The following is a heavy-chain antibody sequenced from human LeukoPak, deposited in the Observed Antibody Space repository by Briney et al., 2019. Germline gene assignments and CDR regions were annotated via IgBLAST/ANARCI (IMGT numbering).Heavy chain of an antibody. D-gene: IGHD3-22*01. Sequence: GGSLRLSCAASGFTFSSYAMTWVRQAPGKGLEWVSGISDSGTTTHYADSVKGRFTVSRDDSKNSLYLQMNSLRAEDTAVYYCAREVSVIVVVPGVGYFDYWGQGTLVTVSS. J-gene: IGHJ4*02. V-gene: IGHV3-23*01. CDR1: GFTFSSYA. CDR2: ISDSGTTT. CDR3: AREVSVIVVVPGVGYFDY.